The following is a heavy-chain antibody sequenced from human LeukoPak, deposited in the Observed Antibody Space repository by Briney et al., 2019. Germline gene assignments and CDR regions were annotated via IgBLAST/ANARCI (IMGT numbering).Heavy chain of an antibody. J-gene: IGHJ6*03. D-gene: IGHD2-8*01. V-gene: IGHV4-59*11. CDR3: ARGVSPYYYYYMDV. Sequence: SETLSLTCTVSGGSISSHHWSWIRQPPGKGLEWIGYIYYSGSTNYNPSLKSRVTISVDTSKNQFSLKLSSVTAADTAVYYCARGVSPYYYYYMDVWGKGTTVTVSS. CDR1: GGSISSHH. CDR2: IYYSGST.